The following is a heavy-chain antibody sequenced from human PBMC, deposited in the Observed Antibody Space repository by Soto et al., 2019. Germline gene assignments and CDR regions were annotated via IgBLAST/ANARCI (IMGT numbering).Heavy chain of an antibody. CDR1: GGTFSSYA. J-gene: IGHJ6*02. D-gene: IGHD2-2*01. CDR2: IIPIFGTA. CDR3: ARDVRDCSSTSCYLDYYYGMDV. V-gene: IGHV1-69*13. Sequence: SVKVSCKASGGTFSSYAISWVRQAPGQGLEWMGGIIPIFGTANYAQKFQGRVTITADESTSTAYMELSSLRSEDTAAYYCARDVRDCSSTSCYLDYYYGMDVWGQGTTVTVSS.